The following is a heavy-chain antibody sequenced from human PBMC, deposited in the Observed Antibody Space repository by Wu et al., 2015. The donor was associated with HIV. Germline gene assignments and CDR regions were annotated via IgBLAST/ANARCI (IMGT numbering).Heavy chain of an antibody. D-gene: IGHD3-10*01. CDR1: EYTFTAYY. Sequence: QVQLMQSGAEVKKPGASVKVSCRASEYTFTAYYLHWIRQAPGQRFEWMGYIAPQSGSTLYSQKFRDRVSLTRDTAISTAFMDLSGLTSDDTAIYYCARSDFGSGTLASHWGQGTLVTVSA. CDR2: IAPQSGST. V-gene: IGHV1-2*02. J-gene: IGHJ1*01. CDR3: ARSDFGSGTLASH.